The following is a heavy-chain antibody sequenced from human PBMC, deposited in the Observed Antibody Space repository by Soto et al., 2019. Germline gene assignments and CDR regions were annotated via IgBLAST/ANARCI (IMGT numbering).Heavy chain of an antibody. Sequence: QVQLVQSGAEVKKPGASVKVSCKASGYTFTSYDINWVRQATGQGLEWMGWMNPNSGNTGYAQKFQGRVTMTRNTSISTAYMELSSLRSEDTAVYYCAGGIEQQLDNWFDPWGQGTLVTVSS. CDR2: MNPNSGNT. V-gene: IGHV1-8*01. CDR3: AGGIEQQLDNWFDP. J-gene: IGHJ5*02. CDR1: GYTFTSYD. D-gene: IGHD6-13*01.